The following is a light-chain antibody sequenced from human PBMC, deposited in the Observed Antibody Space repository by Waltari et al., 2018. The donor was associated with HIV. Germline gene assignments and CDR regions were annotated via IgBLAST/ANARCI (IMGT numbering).Light chain of an antibody. V-gene: IGLV3-21*02. J-gene: IGLJ2*01. CDR3: QVWASNSAYVV. CDR2: DDT. CDR1: NIGDRS. Sequence: YELTQPPSVSVAPGQTATITWGGDNIGDRSVHGYQQKAGQAPVLVFYDDTDRPSGIPERFSGSKSGNTATLTISRVEAGDEADYYCQVWASNSAYVVFGGRTKLTVL.